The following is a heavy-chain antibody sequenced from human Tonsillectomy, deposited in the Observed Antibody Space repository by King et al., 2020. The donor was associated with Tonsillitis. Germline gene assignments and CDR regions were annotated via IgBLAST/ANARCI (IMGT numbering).Heavy chain of an antibody. D-gene: IGHD3-22*01. Sequence: VQLQESGPGLVKPSETLSLTCTVSGYSISSGYYWGWIRQPPGKGLEWIGSICHSGSTYYNPSLKSRVTISVDTSENQFSLKLSSVTAADTAVYYCARVDSSGYSQYYFDYWGQGTLVTVSS. J-gene: IGHJ4*02. CDR2: ICHSGST. CDR3: ARVDSSGYSQYYFDY. CDR1: GYSISSGYY. V-gene: IGHV4-38-2*02.